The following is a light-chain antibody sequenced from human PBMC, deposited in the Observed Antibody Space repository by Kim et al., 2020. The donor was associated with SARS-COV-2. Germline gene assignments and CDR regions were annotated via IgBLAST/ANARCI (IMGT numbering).Light chain of an antibody. J-gene: IGLJ1*01. CDR3: AAWDDSLSAYV. CDR1: RSNIGTNT. V-gene: IGLV1-44*01. CDR2: NDN. Sequence: QSVLTQTPSVSGTPGQRFTISCSGGRSNIGTNTVSWYHQLPETAPRLLVYNDNQRPSGVPDRFSGSRFGTSASLTISGLQSDDESTYFCAAWDDSLSAYVFGGGTKVTVL.